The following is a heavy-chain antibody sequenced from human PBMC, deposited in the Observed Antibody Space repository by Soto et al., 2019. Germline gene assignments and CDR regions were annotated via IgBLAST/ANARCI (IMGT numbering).Heavy chain of an antibody. CDR1: GFTVSSNY. D-gene: IGHD6-19*01. Sequence: GGSLSLSCSASGFTVSSNYMSWVRQAPGKGLEWVSALSSGGNTYYADSVKGRFTISRDKSENTLYLQMNSLRAEDTAVYYCAIDRGSGWTYYFDSWGQGTLVTVSS. J-gene: IGHJ4*02. CDR3: AIDRGSGWTYYFDS. CDR2: LSSGGNT. V-gene: IGHV3-53*01.